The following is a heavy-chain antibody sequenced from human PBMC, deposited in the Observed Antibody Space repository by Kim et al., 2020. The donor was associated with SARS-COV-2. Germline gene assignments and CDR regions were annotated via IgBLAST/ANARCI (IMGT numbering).Heavy chain of an antibody. J-gene: IGHJ4*02. CDR1: GFTFRSYA. V-gene: IGHV3-23*01. CDR3: ARASASGWRGPLDY. Sequence: GGSLRLSCAASGFTFRSYAMRWVRQAPGKGLEWVSTVTGDGRDTYYADSVKGRFTISRDNSKNTLFLQMNSLRADDTALYYCARASASGWRGPLDYWGQGTLVTVSS. CDR2: VTGDGRDT. D-gene: IGHD6-19*01.